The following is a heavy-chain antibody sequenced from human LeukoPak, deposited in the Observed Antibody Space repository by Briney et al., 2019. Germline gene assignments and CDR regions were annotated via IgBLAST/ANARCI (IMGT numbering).Heavy chain of an antibody. V-gene: IGHV4-59*08. CDR1: GGSISSYY. Sequence: SETLSLTCTVSGGSISSYYWSWIRQPPGKGLEWIGYIYYSGSTNYNPSLKSRVTISVDTSKNQFSLKLSSVTAADTAVYYCARTYDILTGPYFRHWGQGTLVTVSS. J-gene: IGHJ1*01. CDR2: IYYSGST. CDR3: ARTYDILTGPYFRH. D-gene: IGHD3-9*01.